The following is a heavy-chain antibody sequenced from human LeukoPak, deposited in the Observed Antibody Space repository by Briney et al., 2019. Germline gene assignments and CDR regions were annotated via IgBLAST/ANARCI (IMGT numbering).Heavy chain of an antibody. Sequence: SETLSLTCTVSGGSISCSSYYWGWIRQPPGKGLEWIGSIYYSGSTYYNPSLKSRVTISVDTSKNQFSLKLSSVTAADTAVYYCARHGTGYTRGFDYWGQGTLVTVSS. D-gene: IGHD1-1*01. V-gene: IGHV4-39*01. CDR3: ARHGTGYTRGFDY. J-gene: IGHJ4*02. CDR2: IYYSGST. CDR1: GGSISCSSYY.